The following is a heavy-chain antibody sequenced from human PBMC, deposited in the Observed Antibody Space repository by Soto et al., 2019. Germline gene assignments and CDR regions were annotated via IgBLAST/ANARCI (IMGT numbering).Heavy chain of an antibody. CDR2: VYYTGST. V-gene: IGHV4-59*01. Sequence: SDPLSPTFSVSGGSISGSYWSWTRQSPGKGLEWLGYVYYTGSTNYSPSLRSRVSISVDTSKNEFSLRLSSVTAADTAVYFCARSVAVPGAHIDYWGQGTQVTVSS. CDR1: GGSISGSY. CDR3: ARSVAVPGAHIDY. D-gene: IGHD6-19*01. J-gene: IGHJ4*02.